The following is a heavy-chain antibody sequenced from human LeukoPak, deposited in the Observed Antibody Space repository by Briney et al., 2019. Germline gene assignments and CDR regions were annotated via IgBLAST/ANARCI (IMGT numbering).Heavy chain of an antibody. Sequence: QPGGSLRLSCAASGFTFSSYGTHWVRQAPGKGLEWVAVISYDGSNKYYADSVKGRFTISRDNSKNTLYLQMNSLRAEDTAVYYCAKRYSSSSFDYWGQGTLVTVSS. D-gene: IGHD6-6*01. CDR1: GFTFSSYG. CDR3: AKRYSSSSFDY. V-gene: IGHV3-30*18. CDR2: ISYDGSNK. J-gene: IGHJ4*02.